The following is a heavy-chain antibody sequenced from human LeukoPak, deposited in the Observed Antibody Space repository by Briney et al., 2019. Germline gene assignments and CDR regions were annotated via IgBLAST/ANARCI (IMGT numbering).Heavy chain of an antibody. CDR3: ARAGNTRFDY. D-gene: IGHD2/OR15-2a*01. J-gene: IGHJ4*02. V-gene: IGHV3-23*01. CDR2: ISGRDGST. CDR1: GFTFSSFA. Sequence: GGSQRLSCAASGFTFSSFAMSWVRQAPGKGLEWVSGISGRDGSTYYADSVKGRFTISRDNSKNTLYLQMNSLRAEDTAAYYCARAGNTRFDYWGQGTLVTVSS.